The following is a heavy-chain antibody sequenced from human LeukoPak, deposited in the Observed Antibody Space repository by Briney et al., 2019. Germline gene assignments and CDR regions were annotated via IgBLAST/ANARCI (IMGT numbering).Heavy chain of an antibody. V-gene: IGHV1-2*02. D-gene: IGHD4-17*01. CDR2: INPNNGGT. CDR3: ATHADGDFFGFDI. Sequence: GASVKVSCKASGYTFTDYYMHWVRQAPGQGLEWVGWINPNNGGTSYRQRFQGRVTMTRDASISTAYMDLSRLTSDDTAVYYCATHADGDFFGFDIWGQGTMVTVSS. CDR1: GYTFTDYY. J-gene: IGHJ3*02.